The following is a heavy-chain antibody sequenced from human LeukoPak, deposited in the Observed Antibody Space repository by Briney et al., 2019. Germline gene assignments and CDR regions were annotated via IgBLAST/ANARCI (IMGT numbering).Heavy chain of an antibody. J-gene: IGHJ4*02. CDR3: AISLGLSDTYWDF. CDR1: GSSFTTYW. V-gene: IGHV5-51*01. Sequence: GESLKISCKASGSSFTTYWIGWVRQMPGKGLEWMGIIYPGDSDASYNPSFQGQVTISVDTSITTAHMQWSSLKASDTAIYYCAISLGLSDTYWDFWGQGTLVTVTS. CDR2: IYPGDSDA. D-gene: IGHD2-8*02.